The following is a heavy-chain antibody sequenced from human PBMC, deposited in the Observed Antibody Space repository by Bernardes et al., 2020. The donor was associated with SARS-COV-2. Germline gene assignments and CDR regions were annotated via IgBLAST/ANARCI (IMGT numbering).Heavy chain of an antibody. D-gene: IGHD6-13*01. CDR2: ISYDGSNK. Sequence: GGSLRLSCAASGFTFSSYAMHWVRQAPGKGLEWVAVISYDGSNKYYADSVKGRFTISRDNSKNTLYLQMNSLRAEDTAVYYCASWLAAGIDYWGQGTLVTVSS. V-gene: IGHV3-30-3*01. J-gene: IGHJ4*02. CDR1: GFTFSSYA. CDR3: ASWLAAGIDY.